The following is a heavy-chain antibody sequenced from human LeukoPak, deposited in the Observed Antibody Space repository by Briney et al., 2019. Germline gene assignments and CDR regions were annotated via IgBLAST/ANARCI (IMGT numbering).Heavy chain of an antibody. CDR1: GFTFRNHW. J-gene: IGHJ4*02. CDR3: ARNNWGIDY. V-gene: IGHV3-74*01. D-gene: IGHD7-27*01. CDR2: INYDGSDT. Sequence: GGSLRLSCAASGFTFRNHWMLWVRQAPGKGLLWVARINYDGSDTSHADSVEGRFTISRDNAKDTLYLQMNSLRVEDTAVYYCARNNWGIDYWGQGTLVAVSS.